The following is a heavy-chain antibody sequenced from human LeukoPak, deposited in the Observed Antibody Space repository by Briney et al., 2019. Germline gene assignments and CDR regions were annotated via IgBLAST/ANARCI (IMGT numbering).Heavy chain of an antibody. CDR1: GFTFNSYS. D-gene: IGHD5-18*01. V-gene: IGHV3-21*01. Sequence: GGSLRLSCAASGFTFNSYSMNWVRQAPGKGLEWVSSISGSNSYIYYADSMKGRFTISRDNAKNSLYLQMDSLRVEDTAAYYCARDRWGYSYGGDWGQGTLVTVSS. J-gene: IGHJ4*02. CDR3: ARDRWGYSYGGD. CDR2: ISGSNSYI.